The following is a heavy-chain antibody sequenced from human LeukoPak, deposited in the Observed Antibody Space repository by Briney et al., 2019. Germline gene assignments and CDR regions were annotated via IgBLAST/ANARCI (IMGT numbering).Heavy chain of an antibody. CDR1: GGSFSGYH. J-gene: IGHJ5*02. D-gene: IGHD3-3*01. Sequence: SETLSLTCAVYGGSFSGYHWSWIRQPPGKGLEWIGEINHSGSTNYNPSLKSRVTISVDTSKNQFSLKLSSVTAADTAVYYCARVATTGDFWSGYLNWFDPWGQGTLVTVSS. CDR2: INHSGST. CDR3: ARVATTGDFWSGYLNWFDP. V-gene: IGHV4-34*01.